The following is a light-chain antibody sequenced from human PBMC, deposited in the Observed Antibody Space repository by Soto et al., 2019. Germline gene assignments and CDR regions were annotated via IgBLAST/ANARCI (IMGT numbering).Light chain of an antibody. J-gene: IGKJ5*01. CDR2: SAS. CDR1: QALSNY. V-gene: IGKV1-9*01. Sequence: DIQLTQSRSVLSASVGDTVTITCRASQALSNYLAWYQQKPGKAPDLLIYSASTLQSGVPSRFSGSGSETEFTLTISGLLPEDFATYHCQQLNTLPFTFGQATRLEIK. CDR3: QQLNTLPFT.